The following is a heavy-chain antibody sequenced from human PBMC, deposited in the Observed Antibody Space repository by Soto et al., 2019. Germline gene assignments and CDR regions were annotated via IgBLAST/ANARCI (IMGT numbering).Heavy chain of an antibody. CDR2: IWYDGSNK. CDR3: ARDDGGGTLDY. D-gene: IGHD3-16*01. J-gene: IGHJ4*02. Sequence: QVQLVESGGGVVQPGRSLRLSCAASGFTFSSYGMHWVRQAPGKGLEWVAVIWYDGSNKYYADSVKGRFTISRDNSKNTLYLQMNSLRAEDKAVYYCARDDGGGTLDYWGQGTLVTVSS. V-gene: IGHV3-33*01. CDR1: GFTFSSYG.